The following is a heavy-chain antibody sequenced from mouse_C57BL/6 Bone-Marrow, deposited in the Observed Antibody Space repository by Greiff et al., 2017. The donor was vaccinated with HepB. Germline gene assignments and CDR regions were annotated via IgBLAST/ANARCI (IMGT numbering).Heavy chain of an antibody. D-gene: IGHD4-1*01. V-gene: IGHV5-4*01. CDR1: GFTFSSYA. Sequence: EVQRVESGGGLVKPGGSLKLSCAASGFTFSSYAMSWVRQTPEKRLEWVATISDGGSYTYYPDNVKGRFTISRDNAKNNLYLQMSHLKSEDTAMYYCARDPTNWGFAYWGQGTLVTVSA. CDR2: ISDGGSYT. J-gene: IGHJ3*01. CDR3: ARDPTNWGFAY.